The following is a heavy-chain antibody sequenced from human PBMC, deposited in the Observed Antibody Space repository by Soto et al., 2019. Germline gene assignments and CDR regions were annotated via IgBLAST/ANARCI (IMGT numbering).Heavy chain of an antibody. V-gene: IGHV3-30*18. CDR2: ISYDGSNK. D-gene: IGHD2-15*01. J-gene: IGHJ6*02. CDR3: AKARGRSNGFSSYGLEV. CDR1: GFTFSSYG. Sequence: PGGSLRLSCAASGFTFSSYGMHWVRQAPGKGLEWVAVISYDGSNKHYADSVKGRFTIAIDDDTATVSLQMDNLKTEDTALYYCAKARGRSNGFSSYGLEVWGHGTTVTVYS.